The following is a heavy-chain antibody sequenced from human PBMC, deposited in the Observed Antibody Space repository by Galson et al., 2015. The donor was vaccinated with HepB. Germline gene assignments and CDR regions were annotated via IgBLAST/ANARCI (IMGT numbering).Heavy chain of an antibody. CDR3: AKDGGSSSHNWFDP. CDR2: ISYDGSNK. J-gene: IGHJ5*02. D-gene: IGHD6-6*01. CDR1: GFTFSSYG. Sequence: SLRLSCAASGFTFSSYGMHWVRQAPGKGLEWVAVISYDGSNKYYADSVKGRFTISRDNSKNTLYLQMNSLRAEDTAVYYCAKDGGSSSHNWFDPWGQGTLVTVSS. V-gene: IGHV3-30*18.